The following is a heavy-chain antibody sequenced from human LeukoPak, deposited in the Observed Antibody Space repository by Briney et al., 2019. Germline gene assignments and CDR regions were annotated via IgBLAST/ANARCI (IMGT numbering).Heavy chain of an antibody. CDR1: GFTFSTYA. CDR2: INPSGSTI. D-gene: IGHD1-26*01. CDR3: ASGIRERGFDY. J-gene: IGHJ4*02. V-gene: IGHV3-21*01. Sequence: GGSLRLSCAASGFTFSTYAMNWVRQAPGGGLEWVSSINPSGSTIFYADSVKGRFTISTDKAKNSQNLQMNNLRAEDTALYFCASGIRERGFDYWGQGTLVTVSS.